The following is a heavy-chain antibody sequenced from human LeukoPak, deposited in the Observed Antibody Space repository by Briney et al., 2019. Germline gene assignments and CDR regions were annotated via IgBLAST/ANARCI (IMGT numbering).Heavy chain of an antibody. CDR2: IYYRGST. V-gene: IGHV4-59*01. Sequence: SETLSLTCTVSGGSISSYYWSWIRQPPGKGLEWIGYIYYRGSTNYNPSLKSRVTISVDTPKNQFSLKLSSVTAADTAVYYCARGEFSSNLGWFDPWGQGTLVTVSS. CDR1: GGSISSYY. CDR3: ARGEFSSNLGWFDP. J-gene: IGHJ5*02. D-gene: IGHD6-6*01.